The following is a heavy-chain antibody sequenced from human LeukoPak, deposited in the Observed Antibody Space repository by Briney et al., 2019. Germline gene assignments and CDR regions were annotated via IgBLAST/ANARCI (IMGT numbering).Heavy chain of an antibody. Sequence: GGSLRLSCAASGFTFSSYGMHWVRQAPGKGLEWVAVISYDGSNKYYADSVKGRFTISRDNSKNTLYLQMNSLRAEDTAVYYCARALRWIGELHSGPLSYFDYWGQGTLVTVSS. CDR2: ISYDGSNK. CDR1: GFTFSSYG. J-gene: IGHJ4*02. D-gene: IGHD4-23*01. V-gene: IGHV3-30*03. CDR3: ARALRWIGELHSGPLSYFDY.